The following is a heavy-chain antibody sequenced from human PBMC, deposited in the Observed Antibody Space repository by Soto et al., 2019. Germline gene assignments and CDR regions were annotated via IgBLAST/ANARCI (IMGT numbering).Heavy chain of an antibody. CDR2: IYYSGST. D-gene: IGHD6-6*01. J-gene: IGHJ4*02. CDR3: ARLVREQLEIYFDY. Sequence: SETLSLTCPVSGGSISSYYWSWIRQPPGKGLEWIGYIYYSGSTNYNPSLKSRVTISVDTSKNQFSLKLSSVTAADTAVYYCARLVREQLEIYFDYWGQGTLVTVSS. CDR1: GGSISSYY. V-gene: IGHV4-59*01.